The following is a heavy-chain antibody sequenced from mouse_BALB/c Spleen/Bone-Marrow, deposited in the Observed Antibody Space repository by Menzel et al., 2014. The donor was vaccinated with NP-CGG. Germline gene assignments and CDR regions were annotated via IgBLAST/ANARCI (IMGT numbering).Heavy chain of an antibody. Sequence: QVQLQQSGAELARPGASVKLSCKASGYTFTSYWMQWIKQRPGQGLEWIGAIYPGDGDTTYTQKFKGKATLTADKSSSTAYMQLSSLASEDSAVYYCARSRGWYFDVWGAGTTVTVSS. V-gene: IGHV1-87*01. CDR3: ARSRGWYFDV. CDR1: GYTFTSYW. J-gene: IGHJ1*01. CDR2: IYPGDGDT.